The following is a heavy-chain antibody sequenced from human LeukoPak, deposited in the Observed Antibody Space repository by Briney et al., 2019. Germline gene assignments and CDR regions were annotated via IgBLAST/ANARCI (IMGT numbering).Heavy chain of an antibody. J-gene: IGHJ4*02. CDR2: IKSDGSST. D-gene: IGHD4-17*01. Sequence: GGSLRLSCAASGFTFSDYWMHWVRQAPGKGLVWVSRIKSDGSSTTYADSVKGRFTISRDNAKNLVYLQMNSLRAEDTAVYYCARDPFYGDADFDYWGQGTLVTVSS. CDR1: GFTFSDYW. V-gene: IGHV3-74*01. CDR3: ARDPFYGDADFDY.